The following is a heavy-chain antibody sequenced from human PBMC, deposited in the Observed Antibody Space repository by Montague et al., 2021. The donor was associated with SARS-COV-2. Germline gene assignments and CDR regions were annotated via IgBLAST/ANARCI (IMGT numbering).Heavy chain of an antibody. CDR2: IYYSGST. CDR3: ARGGGYYNYGLDV. V-gene: IGHV4-59*07. D-gene: IGHD3-22*01. Sequence: SDTLSLTCTVSGGSISNYYWSWIRQHPGRGLVWFGYIYYSGSTDYSTSPKSRVTISLDTSKNQFSLKMTSVTAADTAVYYCARGGGYYNYGLDVWGPGTTVTVSS. CDR1: GGSISNYY. J-gene: IGHJ6*02.